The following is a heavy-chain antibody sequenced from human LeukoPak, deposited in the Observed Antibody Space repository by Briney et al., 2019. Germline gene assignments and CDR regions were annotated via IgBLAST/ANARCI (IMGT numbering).Heavy chain of an antibody. Sequence: GGSLSLSCAASGFTFSRYAMSWVRQAPGKGLEWVSGISGSGGSTYYADSVKGRFTISIDNSKNTLYLQMNSLRAEDTAVYYCAKSARWLQFIGYYFDYWGQGTLVTVSS. CDR1: GFTFSRYA. J-gene: IGHJ4*02. CDR2: ISGSGGST. V-gene: IGHV3-23*01. D-gene: IGHD5-24*01. CDR3: AKSARWLQFIGYYFDY.